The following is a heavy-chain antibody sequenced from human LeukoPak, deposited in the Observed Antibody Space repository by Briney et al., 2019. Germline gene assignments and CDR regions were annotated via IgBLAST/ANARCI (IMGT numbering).Heavy chain of an antibody. J-gene: IGHJ3*02. D-gene: IGHD1-26*01. Sequence: GGSLRLSCAASGFTFSSYWMSWVRQAPGKGLEWVSAISGSGGSTYYADSVKGRFIISRGNSKNTLYLQMNSLRAEDTAVYYCARDSAPSGSYDAFDIWGQGTMVTVSS. CDR1: GFTFSSYW. CDR2: ISGSGGST. CDR3: ARDSAPSGSYDAFDI. V-gene: IGHV3-23*01.